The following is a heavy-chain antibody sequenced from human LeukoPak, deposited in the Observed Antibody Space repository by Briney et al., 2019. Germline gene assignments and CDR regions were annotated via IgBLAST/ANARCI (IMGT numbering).Heavy chain of an antibody. V-gene: IGHV3-23*01. J-gene: IGHJ4*02. D-gene: IGHD3-3*01. CDR2: VSATGGTT. Sequence: GGSLRLSCTVSGFTFSNYAMNWVRQAPGKGLEWVSTVSATGGTTYYGDSVKGRLTISRDNSKSTLYLHMNSLRPEDTAVYYCARGTTYYDFWSGHGDYWGQGTLVTVSS. CDR3: ARGTTYYDFWSGHGDY. CDR1: GFTFSNYA.